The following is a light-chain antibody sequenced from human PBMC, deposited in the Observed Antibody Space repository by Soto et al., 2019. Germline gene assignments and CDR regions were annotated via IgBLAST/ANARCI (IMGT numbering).Light chain of an antibody. CDR2: GAS. V-gene: IGKV3-20*01. CDR3: HQFVMAPPEYT. Sequence: EIVLTQSPGTLSLSPGERATLSCRASQSVSGTYLAWYQHRSGQAPRLRIYGASNRATGIPDRFNGYGSGTDFTLTVSTLDPEDSAGYYRHQFVMAPPEYTFGPGTKFEIK. CDR1: QSVSGTY. J-gene: IGKJ2*01.